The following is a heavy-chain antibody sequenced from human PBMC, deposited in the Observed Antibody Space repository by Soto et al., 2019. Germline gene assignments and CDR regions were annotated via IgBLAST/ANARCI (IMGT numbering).Heavy chain of an antibody. CDR3: ARDLTGGPTYYDFWSGYSPVDY. J-gene: IGHJ4*02. CDR1: GYNFTSYY. Sequence: QVQLVQSGAEVKKPGASVKVSCKASGYNFTSYYMHWVRHAPGQGLEWMGIIDPSGGSTSYAQKFHGRVSMTRDTSTSTVNMDLNSLRSEDTAVYYCARDLTGGPTYYDFWSGYSPVDYWGLGTLVTVSS. D-gene: IGHD3-3*01. V-gene: IGHV1-46*03. CDR2: IDPSGGST.